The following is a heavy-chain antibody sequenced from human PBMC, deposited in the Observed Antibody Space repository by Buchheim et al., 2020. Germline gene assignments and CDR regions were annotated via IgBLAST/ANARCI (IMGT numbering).Heavy chain of an antibody. CDR2: IYYSGST. CDR1: GGSISSYY. D-gene: IGHD2-15*01. CDR3: AREGTTRYCSGGSCYGYYYGMDV. J-gene: IGHJ6*02. V-gene: IGHV4-59*01. Sequence: QVQLQESGPGLVKPSETLSLTCTVSGGSISSYYWSWIRQPPGKGLEWIGYIYYSGSTNYNPSLKSRVTISVDTSKKQFSLKLSSVTAADTAVYYCAREGTTRYCSGGSCYGYYYGMDVWGQGTT.